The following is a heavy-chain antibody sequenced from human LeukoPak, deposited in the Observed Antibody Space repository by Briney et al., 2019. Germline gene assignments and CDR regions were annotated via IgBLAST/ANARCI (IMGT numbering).Heavy chain of an antibody. V-gene: IGHV3-66*02. D-gene: IGHD6-13*01. CDR2: IYSGGST. Sequence: GGSLRLSCAASGFTVSSNYMSWVRQAPGKGQEWVSVIYSGGSTYYADSVKGRFTISRDNSKNTLYLQMNSLRAEDTAVYYCARVDSSSWYDFDYWGQGTLVTVSS. J-gene: IGHJ4*02. CDR1: GFTVSSNY. CDR3: ARVDSSSWYDFDY.